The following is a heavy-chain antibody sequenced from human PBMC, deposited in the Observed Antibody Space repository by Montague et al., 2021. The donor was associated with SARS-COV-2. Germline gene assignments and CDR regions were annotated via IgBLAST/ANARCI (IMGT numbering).Heavy chain of an antibody. V-gene: IGHV6-1*01. J-gene: IGHJ6*02. CDR3: ARDAHIGSTWPLSGYGMDV. CDR2: TNYRSKWHY. CDR1: GDSVSSNNAA. D-gene: IGHD6-13*01. Sequence: CAISGDSVSSNNAAWNWIRRSPSRGLEWLGRTNYRSKWHYDYAVSVKSRILIIPNTSENQFSLQLSSVTPEDTAVYYCARDAHIGSTWPLSGYGMDVWGQGTTVTVSS.